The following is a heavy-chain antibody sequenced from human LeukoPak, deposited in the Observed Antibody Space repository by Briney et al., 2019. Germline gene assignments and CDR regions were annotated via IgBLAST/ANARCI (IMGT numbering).Heavy chain of an antibody. CDR2: IYHTGSA. CDR1: GYSFTSGHY. CDR3: ARYCTSTTCILRGFDY. J-gene: IGHJ4*02. V-gene: IGHV4-38-2*01. D-gene: IGHD2-2*01. Sequence: PSETLSLTCSVSGYSFTSGHYWGWIRQPPGKGLEWIANIYHTGSAHYNPSLKSRVTISVDTSKNQFSLKLSSVTAADPAVYYCARYCTSTTCILRGFDYWGQGTLVTVSS.